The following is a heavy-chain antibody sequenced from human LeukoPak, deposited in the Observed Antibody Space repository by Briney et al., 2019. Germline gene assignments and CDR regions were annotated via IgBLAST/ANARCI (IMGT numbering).Heavy chain of an antibody. D-gene: IGHD3-10*01. CDR2: IKQDGSDK. V-gene: IGHV3-7*01. CDR1: GFTFSSSW. Sequence: PGGSLRLSCAASGFTFSSSWMSWVRQAPGKVLEWVAHIKQDGSDKYYVDSVKGRFTISRDNAKNSLYLQLNSLRVEDTAMYYCARHSSGSYYTYWGQGTLVTVSS. CDR3: ARHSSGSYYTY. J-gene: IGHJ4*02.